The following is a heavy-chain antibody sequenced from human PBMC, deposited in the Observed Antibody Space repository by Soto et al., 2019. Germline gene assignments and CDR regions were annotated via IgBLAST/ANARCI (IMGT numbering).Heavy chain of an antibody. CDR1: GFTFSSYA. D-gene: IGHD3-3*01. J-gene: IGHJ4*02. Sequence: GGTLRLSCAASGFTFSSYAMSWVRQAPGKELKWLSAISGSGGSTYYADSVKGRFTISRDNSKNTLYLQMNSLTAEDTAVYYCAKDRTIFAVVIPNFDSWGQGTLVTVSS. V-gene: IGHV3-23*01. CDR2: ISGSGGST. CDR3: AKDRTIFAVVIPNFDS.